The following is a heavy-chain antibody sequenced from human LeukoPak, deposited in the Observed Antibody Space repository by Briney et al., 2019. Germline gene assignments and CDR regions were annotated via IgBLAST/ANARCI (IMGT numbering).Heavy chain of an antibody. CDR3: ATGPEFWYFDL. Sequence: SETLSLTCTVSGGSISSYYWSWIRQPPGKGLEWIGYIYYSGSTNYNPSLKSRVTISVDTSKNQFSLKLSSVTPGDTAVYYCATGPEFWYFDLWGRGTLVTVSS. CDR2: IYYSGST. D-gene: IGHD1-14*01. V-gene: IGHV4-59*12. CDR1: GGSISSYY. J-gene: IGHJ2*01.